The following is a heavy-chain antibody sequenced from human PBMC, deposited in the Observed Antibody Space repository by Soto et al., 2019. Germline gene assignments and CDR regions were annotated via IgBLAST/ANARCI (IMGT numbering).Heavy chain of an antibody. D-gene: IGHD2-8*02. CDR2: VYPGDYDT. J-gene: IGHJ5*02. Sequence: GESLKISWHGSGYAFSSYWSPLVRQMPWEGLEWMVIVYPGDYDTGYSPSCQGQVTISVDKSITTAYLQGSSRKAAETPMYYCARGYCPATICHPRFDPCGQGTLVTVP. V-gene: IGHV5-51*01. CDR3: ARGYCPATICHPRFDP. CDR1: GYAFSSYW.